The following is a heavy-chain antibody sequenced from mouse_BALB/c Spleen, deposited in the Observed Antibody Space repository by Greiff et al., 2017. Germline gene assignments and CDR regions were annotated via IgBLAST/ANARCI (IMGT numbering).Heavy chain of an antibody. J-gene: IGHJ4*01. D-gene: IGHD2-14*01. Sequence: EVQLQQSGTVLARPGASVKMSCKASGYSFTSYWMHWVKQRPGQGLEWIGAIYPGNSDTSYNQKFKGKAKLTAVTSASTAYMELSSLTNEDSAVYYCSYRYDYAMDDWGQGTSVTVSS. CDR2: IYPGNSDT. CDR3: SYRYDYAMDD. CDR1: GYSFTSYW. V-gene: IGHV1-5*01.